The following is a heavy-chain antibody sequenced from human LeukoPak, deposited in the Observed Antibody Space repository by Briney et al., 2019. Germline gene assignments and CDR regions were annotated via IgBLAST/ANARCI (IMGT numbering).Heavy chain of an antibody. J-gene: IGHJ4*02. CDR1: GFTFSSYW. CDR2: IKQDGSEK. V-gene: IGHV3-7*01. CDR3: ARDTGGGYSCYDC. Sequence: PAGSLRLSCAASGFTFSSYWMTWIRQAPGKGLDWVANIKQDGSEKYYVDSVKGRFTISRDNAKNSLYLQMNSLRAEDAAVYYCARDTGGGYSCYDCWGQGTLVTVSS. D-gene: IGHD5-18*01.